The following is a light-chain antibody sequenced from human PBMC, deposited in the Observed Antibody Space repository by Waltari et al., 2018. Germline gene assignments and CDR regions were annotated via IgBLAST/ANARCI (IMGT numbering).Light chain of an antibody. CDR1: YLGNKY. Sequence: SYELSQPPSVSVSPGQTASVTCSENYLGNKYVSWYQQRPGHSPLLFSSQNTNRPSGIPERFSGSNSGNTATLTISGTQAIDEADYYCQAWDSTTAVFGGGTNLAVL. V-gene: IGLV3-1*01. CDR3: QAWDSTTAV. J-gene: IGLJ3*02. CDR2: QNT.